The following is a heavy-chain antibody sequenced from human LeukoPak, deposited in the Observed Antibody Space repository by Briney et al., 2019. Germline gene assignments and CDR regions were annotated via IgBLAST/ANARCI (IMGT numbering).Heavy chain of an antibody. D-gene: IGHD2/OR15-2a*01. CDR1: GFTFSSYA. J-gene: IGHJ4*02. V-gene: IGHV3-23*01. CDR2: ISGSDGST. Sequence: GGTLRLSCAASGFTFSSYAMSWVRQAPGKGLEWVSGISGSDGSTNYADSVKGRFTISRENTKNTLYLQMNSLRAEDTAVYYCAKDSAKKYDDYWGQGTLVTVSS. CDR3: AKDSAKKYDDY.